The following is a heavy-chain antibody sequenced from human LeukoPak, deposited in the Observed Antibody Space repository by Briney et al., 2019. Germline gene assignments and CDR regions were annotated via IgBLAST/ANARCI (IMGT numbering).Heavy chain of an antibody. CDR2: ITYNSGTI. Sequence: PGGSLRLSCAASGFTFSSYSMNWVRQAPGKGLEWVSYITYNSGTIYYTDSVKGRFTISRDNAKNSLYLQINSLRAEDTAVYYCARDQGYYDYAWGSFRSRWFDYWGQGTLVTVSS. D-gene: IGHD3-16*02. V-gene: IGHV3-48*01. J-gene: IGHJ4*02. CDR1: GFTFSSYS. CDR3: ARDQGYYDYAWGSFRSRWFDY.